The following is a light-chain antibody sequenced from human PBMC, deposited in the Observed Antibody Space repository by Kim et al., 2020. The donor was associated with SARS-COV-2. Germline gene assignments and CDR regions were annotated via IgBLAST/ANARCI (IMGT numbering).Light chain of an antibody. Sequence: LSPGDRSTLSCRASQSISNYLAWYQQKPGQAPRLLIYDTFSGDTGVPARFSGSGSGTDFTLTISSLEPEDSAVYYCQQRNYWPITFGQGTRLEIK. J-gene: IGKJ5*01. CDR3: QQRNYWPIT. CDR2: DTF. V-gene: IGKV3-11*01. CDR1: QSISNY.